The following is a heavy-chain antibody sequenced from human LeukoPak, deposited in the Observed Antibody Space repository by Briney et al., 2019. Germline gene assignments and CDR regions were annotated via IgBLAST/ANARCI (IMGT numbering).Heavy chain of an antibody. D-gene: IGHD3-16*01. J-gene: IGHJ6*03. CDR1: GGSFSGYY. Sequence: PSETLSLTCAVYGGSFSGYYWSWIRQPPGKGLERIGEINHSGSTNYNPSLKSRVTISVDTSKNQFSLKLSSVTAADTAVYYCARHDPGPGLYYYYYYMDVWGKGTTVTISS. V-gene: IGHV4-34*01. CDR3: ARHDPGPGLYYYYYYMDV. CDR2: INHSGST.